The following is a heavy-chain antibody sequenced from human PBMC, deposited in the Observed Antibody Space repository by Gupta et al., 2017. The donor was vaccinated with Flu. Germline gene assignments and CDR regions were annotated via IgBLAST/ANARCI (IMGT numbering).Heavy chain of an antibody. Sequence: QVQLVESGGGVVQPGRSLRLSCAASGFTFSSHGMPWVRQAPGKGLEWVAVIWYDGSNKYYADSVKGRFTISRDNSKNTLYLQMNSLRAEDTAVYYCARTPGPGLGMDVWGQGTTVTVSS. J-gene: IGHJ6*02. CDR1: GFTFSSHG. CDR3: ARTPGPGLGMDV. CDR2: IWYDGSNK. D-gene: IGHD2-15*01. V-gene: IGHV3-33*01.